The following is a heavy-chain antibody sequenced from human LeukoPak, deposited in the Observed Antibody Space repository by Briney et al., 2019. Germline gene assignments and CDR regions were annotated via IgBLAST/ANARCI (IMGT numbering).Heavy chain of an antibody. V-gene: IGHV3-30*04. CDR1: GFTFSSYA. CDR3: ARGPGRSGNNWFDP. Sequence: PGGSLRLSCAASGFTFSSYATHWVRQAPGKGLEWVAVISYDGSNKYYADSVKGRFTISRDNSKNTLYLQMNSLRAEDTAVYYCARGPGRSGNNWFDPWGQGTLVTVSS. CDR2: ISYDGSNK. D-gene: IGHD3-3*01. J-gene: IGHJ5*02.